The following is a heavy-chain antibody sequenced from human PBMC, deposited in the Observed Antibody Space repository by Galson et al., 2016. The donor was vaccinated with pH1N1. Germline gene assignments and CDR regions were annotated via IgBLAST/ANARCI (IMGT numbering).Heavy chain of an antibody. D-gene: IGHD2-15*01. V-gene: IGHV3-11*01. CDR1: GFTFSDYY. Sequence: SLRLSCAASGFTFSDYYMSWIRQAPGKGLEWLSYISSGGNTIYYADSVKGRFTISRDNARNSLHLQMNSLRAEDTALYYCADYCSGGSCSRSYYYFDTWGQGTLVTVSS. J-gene: IGHJ4*02. CDR2: ISSGGNTI. CDR3: ADYCSGGSCSRSYYYFDT.